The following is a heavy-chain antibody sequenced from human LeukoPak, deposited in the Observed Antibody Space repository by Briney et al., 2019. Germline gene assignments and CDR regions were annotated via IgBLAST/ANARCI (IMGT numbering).Heavy chain of an antibody. Sequence: ASVKVSCKASGYTFTSYDINWVRQATGQGLEWMGWMNPNSGNTGYAQKFQGRVTITRDTSASTAYMELSSLRSEDTAVYYCARQLWYYFDYWGQGTLVTVSS. D-gene: IGHD5-18*01. CDR3: ARQLWYYFDY. CDR1: GYTFTSYD. J-gene: IGHJ4*02. CDR2: MNPNSGNT. V-gene: IGHV1-8*01.